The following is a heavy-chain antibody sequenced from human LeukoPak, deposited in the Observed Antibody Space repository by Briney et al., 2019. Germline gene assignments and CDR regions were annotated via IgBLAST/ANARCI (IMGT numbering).Heavy chain of an antibody. D-gene: IGHD2-8*01. V-gene: IGHV3-30*19. Sequence: GESLKISCEGSGYRFASYWIGWVRQMPGKGLEWVAVISYDGSNKYYADSVKGRFTISRDNSKNTLYLQMNSLRAEDTAVYYCARAHAYWGQGTLVTVSS. CDR3: ARAHAY. CDR1: GYRFASYW. J-gene: IGHJ4*02. CDR2: ISYDGSNK.